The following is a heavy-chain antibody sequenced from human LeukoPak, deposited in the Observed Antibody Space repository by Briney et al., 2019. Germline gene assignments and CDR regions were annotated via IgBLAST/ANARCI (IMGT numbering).Heavy chain of an antibody. J-gene: IGHJ4*02. V-gene: IGHV1-2*02. Sequence: ASVKVSCKASGYIFSDYYMHWVRQAPGQGLEWMGWIKPDSGGTNYEQKFQGRVIMTLDTSISTAYMELTRLTSDDTAVYYCARVLKDTRTYYDFWSGYDPGFDYWGQGTLVTVSS. CDR2: IKPDSGGT. D-gene: IGHD3-3*01. CDR1: GYIFSDYY. CDR3: ARVLKDTRTYYDFWSGYDPGFDY.